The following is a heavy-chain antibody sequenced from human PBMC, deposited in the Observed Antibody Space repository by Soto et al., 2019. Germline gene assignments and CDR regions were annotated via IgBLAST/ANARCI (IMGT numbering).Heavy chain of an antibody. CDR2: INPNSGGT. J-gene: IGHJ6*03. CDR3: ARAGNYYTYMDV. Sequence: QVQLVQSGAEVKKPGASVKVSCKASGYTFTGYYMHWVRQAPGQGLEWMGWINPNSGGTNYAQKFRGWVTITGDTSISTAYRDRSSLRSDDTPVYYCARAGNYYTYMDVGGKGTPVPPSS. CDR1: GYTFTGYY. V-gene: IGHV1-2*04.